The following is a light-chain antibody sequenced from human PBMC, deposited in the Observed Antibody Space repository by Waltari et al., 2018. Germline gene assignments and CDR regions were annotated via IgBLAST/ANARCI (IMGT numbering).Light chain of an antibody. CDR2: WAS. V-gene: IGKV4-1*01. CDR1: QSVLYNLNNKNY. Sequence: DIVMTQSPDSLAVSLGERATIHCKSSQSVLYNLNNKNYLAWHQQKPGQPPKLLIYWASTRESGVPDRFSGSGSGTEFTLTISSLQAEDVAVYYCQQYYTTPWTFGQGTKVEIK. J-gene: IGKJ1*01. CDR3: QQYYTTPWT.